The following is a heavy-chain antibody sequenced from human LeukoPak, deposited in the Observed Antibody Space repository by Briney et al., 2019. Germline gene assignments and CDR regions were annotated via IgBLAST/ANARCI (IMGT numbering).Heavy chain of an antibody. CDR2: IYTSGST. Sequence: YETLSLTRTVSGGSISSYYWSWLRQPAAKGLDGIGRIYTSGSTNYNPSLKSRITMSVGTSKNPFSLKLSSVSAADTAVYYCARDAPFDCSSTSCYDWFLLNYYYYGMDVWGQGTTVTVSS. J-gene: IGHJ6*02. D-gene: IGHD2-2*01. CDR1: GGSISSYY. V-gene: IGHV4-4*07. CDR3: ARDAPFDCSSTSCYDWFLLNYYYYGMDV.